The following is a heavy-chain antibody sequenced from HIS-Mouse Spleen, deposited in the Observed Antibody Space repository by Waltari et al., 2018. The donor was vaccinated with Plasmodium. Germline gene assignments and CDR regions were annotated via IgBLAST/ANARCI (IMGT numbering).Heavy chain of an antibody. V-gene: IGHV3-66*01. Sequence: EVQLVESGGGLVQPGGSLRLSCAASGFTFRRNSMSWVRQAPGKGLEWVSVIYSGGSTYYADSVKGRFTISRDNSKNTLYLQMNSLRAEDTAVYYCATPRVGGSYFDYWGQGTLVTVSS. D-gene: IGHD1-26*01. CDR1: GFTFRRNS. CDR3: ATPRVGGSYFDY. J-gene: IGHJ4*02. CDR2: IYSGGST.